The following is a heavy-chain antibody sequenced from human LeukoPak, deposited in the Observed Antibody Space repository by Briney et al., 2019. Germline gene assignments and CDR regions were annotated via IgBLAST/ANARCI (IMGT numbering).Heavy chain of an antibody. CDR2: INHSGST. J-gene: IGHJ4*02. CDR1: GGSFSGYY. Sequence: PSETLSLTCAVYGGSFSGYYWSWIRQPPGKGLEWIGEINHSGSTNYNPSLKSRVTISVDTSKNQFSLKLSSVTAADTAVYYCALSQDSSGYYYFDYWGQGTLVTVSS. V-gene: IGHV4-34*01. D-gene: IGHD3-22*01. CDR3: ALSQDSSGYYYFDY.